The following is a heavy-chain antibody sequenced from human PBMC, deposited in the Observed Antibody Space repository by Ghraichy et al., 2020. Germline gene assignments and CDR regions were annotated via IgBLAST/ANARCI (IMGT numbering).Heavy chain of an antibody. V-gene: IGHV1-2*02. CDR1: GYTFTGYY. CDR3: ARDHYWSGYYDSFDY. J-gene: IGHJ4*02. Sequence: ASVKVSCKASGYTFTGYYIQWVRQAPGQGLEWMGWINPNNGDTNYAQKFQGRVTMTRDTSISTAYMELRRLKTDDTAVYFCARDHYWSGYYDSFDYWGQGTLVTVSS. D-gene: IGHD3-3*02. CDR2: INPNNGDT.